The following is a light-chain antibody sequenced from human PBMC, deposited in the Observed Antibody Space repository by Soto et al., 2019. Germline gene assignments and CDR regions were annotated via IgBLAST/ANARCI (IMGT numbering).Light chain of an antibody. CDR2: AAS. CDR1: QGISGY. J-gene: IGKJ1*01. V-gene: IGKV1-9*01. CDR3: QQYNNWPKT. Sequence: DIELTQSPSTLSASVVESVTITCLASQGISGYLSWYQQTTGKAPKLLIYAASTLQSGGPSRFSGSRAGTEFTLTISSMQSEDVAVYYCQQYNNWPKTFGQGTKVDIK.